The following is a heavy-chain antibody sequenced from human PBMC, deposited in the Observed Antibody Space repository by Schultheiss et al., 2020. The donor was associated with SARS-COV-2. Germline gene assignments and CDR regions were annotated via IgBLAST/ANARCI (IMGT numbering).Heavy chain of an antibody. V-gene: IGHV3-7*01. D-gene: IGHD2-2*01. CDR1: GFTFSSYA. Sequence: GGSLRLSCAASGFTFSSYAMSWVRQAPGKGLEWVANIKQDGSEKYYVDSVKGRFTISRDNAKNSLYLQMNSLRAEDTAVYYCARDLPCSSTSCYSRSYYMDVWGKGTTVTVSS. CDR2: IKQDGSEK. J-gene: IGHJ6*03. CDR3: ARDLPCSSTSCYSRSYYMDV.